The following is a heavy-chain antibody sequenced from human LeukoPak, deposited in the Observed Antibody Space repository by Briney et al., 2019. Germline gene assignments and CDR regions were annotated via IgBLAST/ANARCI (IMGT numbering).Heavy chain of an antibody. D-gene: IGHD3-16*01. CDR1: GFTFSSYT. CDR3: AKDWESWSQGYFDV. Sequence: PGGSLRHPCAVSGFTFSSYTMSWVRQAPGKGLEWVSAIRGSGGITFYADSVKGRFTISRDNSKNTLYLQMNSLRAEDTAVYYCAKDWESWSQGYFDVWGQGTLVTVSS. CDR2: IRGSGGIT. V-gene: IGHV3-23*01. J-gene: IGHJ4*02.